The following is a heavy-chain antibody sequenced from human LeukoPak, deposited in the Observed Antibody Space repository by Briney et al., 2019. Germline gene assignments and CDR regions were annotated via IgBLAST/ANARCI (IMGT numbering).Heavy chain of an antibody. J-gene: IGHJ4*02. CDR2: ISAYNGNT. CDR3: ARDDDYGGNSLGY. CDR1: GYTFTSYG. D-gene: IGHD4-23*01. Sequence: ASVKVSCKASGYTFTSYGISWVRQAPGQGLEWMGWISAYNGNTNYTQKLQGRVTMTTDTSTSTAYMELRSLISDDTAVYYRARDDDYGGNSLGYWGQGTLVTVSS. V-gene: IGHV1-18*01.